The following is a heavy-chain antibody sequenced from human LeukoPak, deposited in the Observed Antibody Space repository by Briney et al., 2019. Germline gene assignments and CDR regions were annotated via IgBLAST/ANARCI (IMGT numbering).Heavy chain of an antibody. D-gene: IGHD3-22*01. CDR3: ARGFGSSGYYYFDY. Sequence: GRSLRLSCAASGFTFSSNAMHWVRQAPGKGLEWVAVISYDGSNKYYADSVKGRFTISRDNSKNTLYLQMNSLRAEDTAVYYCARGFGSSGYYYFDYWGQGTLVTVSS. J-gene: IGHJ4*02. CDR2: ISYDGSNK. CDR1: GFTFSSNA. V-gene: IGHV3-30*01.